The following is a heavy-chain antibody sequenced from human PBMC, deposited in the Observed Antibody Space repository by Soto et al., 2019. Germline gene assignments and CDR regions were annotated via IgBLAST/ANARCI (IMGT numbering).Heavy chain of an antibody. J-gene: IGHJ6*02. CDR3: ARDSCDFWSGYYCYGMDV. Sequence: HPGGSLRLSCAASGFTFSSYEMNWVRQAPGKGLEWVSYISSSGSTIYYADSVKGRFTISRDNAKNSLYLQMNSLRAEDTAVYYCARDSCDFWSGYYCYGMDVWGQGTTVTVSS. D-gene: IGHD3-3*01. V-gene: IGHV3-48*03. CDR1: GFTFSSYE. CDR2: ISSSGSTI.